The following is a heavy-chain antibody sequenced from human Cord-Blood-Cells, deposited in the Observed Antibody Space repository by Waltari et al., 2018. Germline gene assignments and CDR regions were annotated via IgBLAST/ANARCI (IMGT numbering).Heavy chain of an antibody. CDR2: IYPGDSDT. J-gene: IGHJ3*02. D-gene: IGHD4-17*01. Sequence: EVQLVQSGAEVKKPGESLKISCKGSGYSFTSTWTGWRRQMPGKGLEWMGIIYPGDSDTRYSPSFQGQVTISADKSISTAYLQWSSLKASDTAMYYCASGLRNSNDAFDIWGQGTMVTVSS. CDR3: ASGLRNSNDAFDI. CDR1: GYSFTSTW. V-gene: IGHV5-51*01.